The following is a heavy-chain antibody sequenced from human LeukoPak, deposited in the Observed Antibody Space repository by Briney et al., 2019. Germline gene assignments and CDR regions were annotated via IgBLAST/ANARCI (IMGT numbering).Heavy chain of an antibody. V-gene: IGHV4-59*01. Sequence: SGTLSLTCTVSGGSISSYYWSWIRQPPGKGLEWIGYIYYSGSTNYNPSLKSRVTISVDTSKNQFSLKLSSVTAADTAVYYCARDDYGDWDFDYWGQGNLVTASS. J-gene: IGHJ4*02. CDR2: IYYSGST. CDR3: ARDDYGDWDFDY. D-gene: IGHD4-17*01. CDR1: GGSISSYY.